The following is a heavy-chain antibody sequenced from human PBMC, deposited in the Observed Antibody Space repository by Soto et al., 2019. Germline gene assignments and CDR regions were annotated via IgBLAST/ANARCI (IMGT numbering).Heavy chain of an antibody. CDR2: VYHSGST. V-gene: IGHV4-59*01. J-gene: IGHJ4*02. D-gene: IGHD6-6*01. Sequence: ETLSLTCSVSGGSMRNYHWNWIRQPPGRGLEWIGYVYHSGSTNYNPSLKSRVSTSVDVSRNHFSLTLHSVTAADTAVYFCTSSSSTSSSPDYWGQGTLVTVSS. CDR1: GGSMRNYH. CDR3: TSSSSTSSSPDY.